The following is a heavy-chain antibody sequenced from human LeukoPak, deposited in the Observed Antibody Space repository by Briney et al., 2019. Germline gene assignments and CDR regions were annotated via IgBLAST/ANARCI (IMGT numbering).Heavy chain of an antibody. D-gene: IGHD3-16*02. V-gene: IGHV3-48*02. J-gene: IGHJ4*02. Sequence: GGSLRLSCAASGFTFSSYWMSWVRQAPGKGLEWVSYISSSSSTTYYADSVKGRFTISRDNAKNSLYLQMNSLTDEDTAVYYCARDRLGELSDWGQGTLVTVSS. CDR3: ARDRLGELSD. CDR2: ISSSSSTT. CDR1: GFTFSSYW.